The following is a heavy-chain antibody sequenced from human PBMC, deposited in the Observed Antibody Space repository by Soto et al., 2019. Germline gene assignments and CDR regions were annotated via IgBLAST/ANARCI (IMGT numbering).Heavy chain of an antibody. Sequence: GGSLRLSCAASGFTFSSYSMNWVRQAPGKGLEWVSAISGSGGSTYYADSVKGRFTISGDNSKNTLYLQMNSLRAEDTAVYYCAKSGVTMIVVAIDYWGQGTLVTSPQ. CDR2: ISGSGGST. CDR3: AKSGVTMIVVAIDY. CDR1: GFTFSSYS. V-gene: IGHV3-23*01. J-gene: IGHJ4*02. D-gene: IGHD3-22*01.